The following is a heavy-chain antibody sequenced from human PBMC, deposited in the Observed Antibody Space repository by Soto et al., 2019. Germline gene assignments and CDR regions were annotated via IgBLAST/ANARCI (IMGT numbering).Heavy chain of an antibody. CDR3: ARDTTSIAARMPHLYYYYYGMDV. Sequence: GDSVKISWKCSGYSFISYLISWVRQIPGKGLEWMGRIELSDSYTNYSPSFQGHVTISADKSISTAYLQWNSLKASDTAMYYCARDTTSIAARMPHLYYYYYGMDVWGQGPKVTVSS. CDR1: GYSFISYL. V-gene: IGHV5-10-1*01. J-gene: IGHJ6*02. D-gene: IGHD6-6*01. CDR2: IELSDSYT.